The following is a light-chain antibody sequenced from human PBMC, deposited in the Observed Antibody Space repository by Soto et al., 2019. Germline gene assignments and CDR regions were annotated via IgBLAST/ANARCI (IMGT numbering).Light chain of an antibody. V-gene: IGKV1-27*01. CDR2: AAS. CDR3: QKYSSVPV. Sequence: DIQMTQSPPSLSASVRDRVTITCRASQGIRNYVAWYQQIPGKAPKLLIYAASTLQSGVPSRFSGSGSGTDFTLTINGLQPEDVATYSCQKYSSVPVFGPGTKVEIK. J-gene: IGKJ3*01. CDR1: QGIRNY.